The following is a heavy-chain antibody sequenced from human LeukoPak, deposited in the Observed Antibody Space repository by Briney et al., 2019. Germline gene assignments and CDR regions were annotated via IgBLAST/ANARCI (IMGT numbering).Heavy chain of an antibody. D-gene: IGHD3-22*01. Sequence: GGSLRLSCAASGFTFSSYAMSWVRQAPGKGLEWVSAISGSGGSTYYADSVKGRFTISRDNSKNTLYLQMNSLRAEDTAVYYCASPPGYYDSSGYSGEYYFDYWGQGTLVTVPS. CDR3: ASPPGYYDSSGYSGEYYFDY. V-gene: IGHV3-23*01. CDR2: ISGSGGST. CDR1: GFTFSSYA. J-gene: IGHJ4*02.